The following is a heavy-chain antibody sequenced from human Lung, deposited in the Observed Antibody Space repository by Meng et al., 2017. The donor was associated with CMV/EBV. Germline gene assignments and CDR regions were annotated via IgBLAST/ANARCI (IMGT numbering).Heavy chain of an antibody. CDR2: IRHKAAGYST. CDR3: TRDGGSYDFADY. D-gene: IGHD1-26*01. V-gene: IGHV3-72*01. CDR1: GFIFSDHR. Sequence: GGSXRLXCAASGFIFSDHRMDWIRQAPGKGLEWVARIRHKAAGYSTEYAASVRGRFTVSRDDSKNSVYLQMSSLRTEDTAVYHCTRDGGSYDFADYWGQGXLVTVSS. J-gene: IGHJ4*02.